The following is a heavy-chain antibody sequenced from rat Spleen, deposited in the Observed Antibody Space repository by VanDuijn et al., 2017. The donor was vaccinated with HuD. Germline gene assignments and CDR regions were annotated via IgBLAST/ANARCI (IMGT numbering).Heavy chain of an antibody. Sequence: VQLVESGGGLVQPGKSLKLSCSASGFTFNNYWMTWIRQAPGKGLEWVASIINIGGDSFYSDSVKGRFTVSRDNAKSTLYLQMNSLRSEDTATYYCTRRGLYWDYFDYWGQGVMVTVSS. CDR2: IINIGGDS. CDR3: TRRGLYWDYFDY. D-gene: IGHD1-1*01. J-gene: IGHJ2*01. CDR1: GFTFNNYW. V-gene: IGHV5-31*01.